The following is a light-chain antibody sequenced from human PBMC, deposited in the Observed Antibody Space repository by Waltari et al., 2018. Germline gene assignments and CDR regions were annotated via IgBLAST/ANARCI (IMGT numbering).Light chain of an antibody. CDR1: KGISSY. J-gene: IGKJ5*01. CDR2: AAF. V-gene: IGKV1-9*01. Sequence: IQLTQFPSSLYASVGDRVTITCRASKGISSYFAWYKQKPRKAPNLLIYAAFTLQSRFPSRFSCSGSGTDFTLTISSLQPEDFATYYCQQFNTYPLTFGQGTRLEIK. CDR3: QQFNTYPLT.